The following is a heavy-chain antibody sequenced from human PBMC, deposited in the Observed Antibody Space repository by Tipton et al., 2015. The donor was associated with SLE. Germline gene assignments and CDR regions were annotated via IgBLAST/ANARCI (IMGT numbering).Heavy chain of an antibody. Sequence: TLSLTCTVSGGSISSTNYFWNWIRQPAGKTLEWIGRIYAWGSTDYNPSLRSRVAMSLDTSKNQFSLRLDSVTAADTAVYYCARYAYDYGGIARALDIWGQGTMVIVSS. CDR2: IYAWGST. J-gene: IGHJ3*02. D-gene: IGHD4-23*01. CDR3: ARYAYDYGGIARALDI. V-gene: IGHV4-61*02. CDR1: GGSISSTNYF.